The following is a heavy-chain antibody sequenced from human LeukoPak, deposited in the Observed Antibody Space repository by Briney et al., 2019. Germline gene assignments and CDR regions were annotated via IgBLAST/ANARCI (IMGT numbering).Heavy chain of an antibody. V-gene: IGHV4-39*01. CDR3: ARQAGKNWFDP. CDR2: IYYSGST. D-gene: IGHD1-1*01. Sequence: SETLSLTCTVSGGSISGSSYYWGWIRQPPGKGLEWIGSIYYSGSTYYNPSLKSRVTISVDTSKNQFSLKLSSVTAADTAVYYCARQAGKNWFDPWGQGTLVTVSS. J-gene: IGHJ5*02. CDR1: GGSISGSSYY.